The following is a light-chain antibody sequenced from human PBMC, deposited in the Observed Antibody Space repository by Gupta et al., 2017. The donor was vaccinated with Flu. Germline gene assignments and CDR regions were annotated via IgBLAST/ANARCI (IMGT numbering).Light chain of an antibody. Sequence: SNIGSKFLYWYQQLPGTAPKLLIYLDNQRPPGVPDRFSGSKSGTSASRAIGGLRSEDEAEYYCAAWDDSLSGRVVFGGGTRLTVL. CDR2: LDN. CDR1: SNIGSKF. J-gene: IGLJ2*01. CDR3: AAWDDSLSGRVV. V-gene: IGLV1-47*01.